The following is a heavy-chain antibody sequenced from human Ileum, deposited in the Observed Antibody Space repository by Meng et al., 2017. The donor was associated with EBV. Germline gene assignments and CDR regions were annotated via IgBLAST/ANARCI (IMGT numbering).Heavy chain of an antibody. J-gene: IGHJ4*02. V-gene: IGHV4-30-4*01. Sequence: QVPLHESGPGLEEPSQTLYLTCAVSDVSLSGGGYHWSWIRQPPGKGLEWIGCSGGTYYNPSLKSRLTISVDTSKSQFSLKLDSATAADTAVYYCAIYAVGGSGQGYWGQGTLVTVSS. D-gene: IGHD1-26*01. CDR3: AIYAVGGSGQGY. CDR1: DVSLSGGGYH. CDR2: CSGGT.